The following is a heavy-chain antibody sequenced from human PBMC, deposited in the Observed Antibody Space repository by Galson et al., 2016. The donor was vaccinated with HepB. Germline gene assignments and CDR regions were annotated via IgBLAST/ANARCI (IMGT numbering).Heavy chain of an antibody. CDR3: ARNPEVNIILQH. CDR1: GFTFRSYA. D-gene: IGHD2/OR15-2a*01. Sequence: SLRLSCAASGFTFRSYAMHWVRQAPGKGLEWMAVISYDGRKKYYADSVKGRFTISRDNAKNALYLQMNSLRDEDMAVYYCARNPEVNIILQHWGQGTLVTVSS. V-gene: IGHV3-30*04. J-gene: IGHJ3*01. CDR2: ISYDGRKK.